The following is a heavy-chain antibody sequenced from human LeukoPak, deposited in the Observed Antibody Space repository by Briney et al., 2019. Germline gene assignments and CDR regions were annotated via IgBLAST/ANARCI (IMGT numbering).Heavy chain of an antibody. CDR3: ARRRYYDSTGYLD. CDR1: GGSISSSSYY. V-gene: IGHV4-39*01. D-gene: IGHD3-22*01. Sequence: SETLSLTCSVSGGSISSSSYYWGWIRQPPGKGLEWIGEIYYSGSAYYNSSLKSRLTISVDTSWNRFSLTLSSVTAADTGVYYCARRRYYDSTGYLDWGQGTMVSVST. CDR2: IYYSGSA. J-gene: IGHJ1*01.